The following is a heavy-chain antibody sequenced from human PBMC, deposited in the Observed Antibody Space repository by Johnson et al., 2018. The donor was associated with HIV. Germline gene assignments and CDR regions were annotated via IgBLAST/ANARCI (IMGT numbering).Heavy chain of an antibody. J-gene: IGHJ3*02. D-gene: IGHD6-13*01. CDR1: GFTFSSYG. Sequence: VQLVESGGGVVQPGRSLRLSCAASGFTFSSYGMHWVRQAPGKGLAWVAFIRYDGSNKFYADSVKGRFTISRDNSKTTLYLRMDSLRGEDKAVYYCARSKRQDLVLGDAFDILGQGTMVTVSS. V-gene: IGHV3-30*02. CDR3: ARSKRQDLVLGDAFDI. CDR2: IRYDGSNK.